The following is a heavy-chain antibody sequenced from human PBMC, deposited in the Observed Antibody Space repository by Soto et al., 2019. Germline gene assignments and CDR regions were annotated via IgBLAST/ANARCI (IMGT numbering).Heavy chain of an antibody. J-gene: IGHJ4*02. V-gene: IGHV4-39*01. Sequence: SETLSLTCTVSGFSISSDSFFWAWIRQPPGKGLDWIGSVYYSGSTHYSGRTYYNPSLKSRVTISVDTSKNQFSLKLTSVTAADSAVYFCARHAQLELDGYWGQGTLVTVSS. CDR1: GFSISSDSFF. CDR2: VYYSGST. CDR3: ARHAQLELDGY. D-gene: IGHD1-1*01.